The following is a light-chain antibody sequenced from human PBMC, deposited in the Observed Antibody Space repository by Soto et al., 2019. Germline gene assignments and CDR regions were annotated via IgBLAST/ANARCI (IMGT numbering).Light chain of an antibody. CDR1: QSVSSGY. CDR2: GAS. J-gene: IGKJ1*01. Sequence: EIVLTQSPGTLSLSPGERATLSCMASQSVSSGYLAWYQHKPGQAPRLLIFGASIRSAGIPDRFTGSGSGADFTLTISRLEPEDFAVYYCQQYGSSPRTFGQGTKV. CDR3: QQYGSSPRT. V-gene: IGKV3-20*01.